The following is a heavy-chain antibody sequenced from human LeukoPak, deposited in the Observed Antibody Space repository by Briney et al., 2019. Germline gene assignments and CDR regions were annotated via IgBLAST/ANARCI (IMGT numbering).Heavy chain of an antibody. J-gene: IGHJ4*02. D-gene: IGHD3-10*01. V-gene: IGHV3-9*03. CDR3: AKDMVHTARKGSHLDY. CDR1: GFTFDDYA. CDR2: ISWNSGSI. Sequence: GRSLRLSCAASGFTFDDYAMHWVRQAPGKGLGWVSGISWNSGSIGYADSVKGRFTISRDNAKNSLYLQMNSLRAEDMALYYCAKDMVHTARKGSHLDYWGQGTLVTVSS.